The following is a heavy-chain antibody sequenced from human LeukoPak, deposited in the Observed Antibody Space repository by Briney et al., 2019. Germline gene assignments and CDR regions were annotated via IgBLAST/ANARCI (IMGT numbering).Heavy chain of an antibody. CDR3: AKDTKRYYYDSSGPYFDY. D-gene: IGHD3-22*01. V-gene: IGHV3-30*18. Sequence: TGRSLRLSCAASGFTFSSYGKHWVRQAPGKGLEWVAVISYDGSNKYYADSVKGRFTISRDNSKNTLYLQMNSLRAEDTAVYYCAKDTKRYYYDSSGPYFDYWGQGTLVTVSS. J-gene: IGHJ4*02. CDR2: ISYDGSNK. CDR1: GFTFSSYG.